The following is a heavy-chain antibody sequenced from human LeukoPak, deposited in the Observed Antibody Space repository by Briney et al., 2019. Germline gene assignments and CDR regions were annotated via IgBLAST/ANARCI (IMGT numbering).Heavy chain of an antibody. CDR2: IKQDGSEK. CDR3: ARDLAYCGGDCSNY. J-gene: IGHJ4*02. Sequence: GGSLTLSCAVSGFTFSSFWMSWVRQAPGKGLEWVANIKQDGSEKYYVDSVKGRFTISRDNAKNSLYLQMNSLRVEDTAVYYCARDLAYCGGDCSNYWGQGTLVTVSS. CDR1: GFTFSSFW. D-gene: IGHD2-21*02. V-gene: IGHV3-7*01.